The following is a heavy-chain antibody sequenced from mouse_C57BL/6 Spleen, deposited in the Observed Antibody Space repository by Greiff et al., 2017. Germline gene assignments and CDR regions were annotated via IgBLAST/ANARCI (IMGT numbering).Heavy chain of an antibody. J-gene: IGHJ4*01. D-gene: IGHD1-2*01. V-gene: IGHV1-50*01. CDR2: IDPSDSYT. CDR3: ARRTAYAMDY. Sequence: VQLQQPGAELVKPGASVKLSCKASGYTFTSYWMQWVKQRPGQGLEWIGEIDPSDSYTNYNQKFKGKATLTVDTSSSTAYMQLSSLTSEDSAVYYCARRTAYAMDYWVQGTSVTVSS. CDR1: GYTFTSYW.